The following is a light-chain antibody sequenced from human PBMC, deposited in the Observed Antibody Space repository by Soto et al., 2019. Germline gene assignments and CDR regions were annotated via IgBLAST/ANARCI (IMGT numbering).Light chain of an antibody. CDR2: DAS. CDR1: QSVSSY. V-gene: IGKV3-11*01. Sequence: EIVLTQSPATLSLSPGERATLSCRASQSVSSYLVWYQQKPGQAPRLLIYDASNRATGIPARFSGSGSGTDFTLTISSLAPEDFAVYYCQQRSNWPPLTVGGGTKVEIK. CDR3: QQRSNWPPLT. J-gene: IGKJ4*01.